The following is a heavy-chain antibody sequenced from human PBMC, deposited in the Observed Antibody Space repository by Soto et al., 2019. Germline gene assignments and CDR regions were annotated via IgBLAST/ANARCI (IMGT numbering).Heavy chain of an antibody. CDR2: INHSGST. V-gene: IGHV4-34*01. J-gene: IGHJ4*02. D-gene: IGHD6-19*01. CDR3: ASLSSGWYVGYGRAPYYFDY. Sequence: SETLSLTCAVYGGSFSHHYWSWIRQHPGKGLEKIGEINHSGSTYYNPSLQSRVTISVDTSKNQFSLKLSSVIAADTAVYYCASLSSGWYVGYGRAPYYFDYWGQGTLVTVSS. CDR1: GGSFSHHY.